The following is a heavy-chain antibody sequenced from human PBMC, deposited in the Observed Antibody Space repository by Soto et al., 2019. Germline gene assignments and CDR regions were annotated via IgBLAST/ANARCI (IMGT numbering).Heavy chain of an antibody. V-gene: IGHV4-4*02. CDR3: ARYGDDFFDF. CDR1: GASVSSAIW. Sequence: QVQLQESGPGLLKPSGTLFITCAVSGASVSSAIWWSWVRKPPGKGLEWIGKMHPSGNTNYNPYHNSRLSASLDKSENQLTLYLNALLAADTAVYFCARYGDDFFDFWGKGTLVTVSS. CDR2: MHPSGNT. J-gene: IGHJ4*02. D-gene: IGHD4-17*01.